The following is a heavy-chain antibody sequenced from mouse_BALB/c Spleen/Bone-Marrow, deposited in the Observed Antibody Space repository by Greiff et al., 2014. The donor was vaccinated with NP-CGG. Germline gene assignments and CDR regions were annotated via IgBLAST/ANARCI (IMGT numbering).Heavy chain of an antibody. CDR1: GYTFTSYW. CDR2: INPRSGRT. D-gene: IGHD1-1*01. V-gene: IGHV1S81*02. Sequence: VQLQQSGAELVKPGASVKMSCKASGYTFTSYWMNWVIQRHGKGLEWIGEINPRSGRTNYNEKFKSKATLTVDKSSSTAYMQLSSTSAEAAVDYYGARGLYGAMDYWGQGTSVTVSS. CDR3: ARGLYGAMDY. J-gene: IGHJ4*01.